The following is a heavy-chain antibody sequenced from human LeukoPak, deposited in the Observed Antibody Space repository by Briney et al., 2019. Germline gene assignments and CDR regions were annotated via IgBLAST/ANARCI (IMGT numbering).Heavy chain of an antibody. CDR2: ISSGGSSI. D-gene: IGHD6-13*01. Sequence: PGGSPRLSCAVSGFTFSDYHMSWIRQAPGKELEWVSYISSGGSSISHADSVKGRFTISRDNAVNSLYLQMNSLRAEDTAVYYCARRPAAGRCFDYWGQGTLVTVSS. CDR1: GFTFSDYH. J-gene: IGHJ4*02. CDR3: ARRPAAGRCFDY. V-gene: IGHV3-11*01.